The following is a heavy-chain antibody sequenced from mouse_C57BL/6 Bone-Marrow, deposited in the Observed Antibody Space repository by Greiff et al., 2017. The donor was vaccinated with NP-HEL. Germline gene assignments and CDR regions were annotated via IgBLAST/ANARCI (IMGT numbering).Heavy chain of an antibody. V-gene: IGHV1-53*01. D-gene: IGHD1-1*01. CDR2: INPSNGGT. J-gene: IGHJ1*03. Sequence: QVQLQQPGTELVKPGASVKLSCTASGYTFTSYWMHWVKQRPGQGLEWIGNINPSNGGTNYNEKFKSKATLTVDNASSTAYMQLSSLTSEDSAVYYCARRGGSSWYLDVWGTGTTVTVSS. CDR1: GYTFTSYW. CDR3: ARRGGSSWYLDV.